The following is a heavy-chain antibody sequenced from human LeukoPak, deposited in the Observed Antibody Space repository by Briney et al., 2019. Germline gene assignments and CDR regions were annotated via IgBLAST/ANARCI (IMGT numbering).Heavy chain of an antibody. Sequence: PSETLSLTCTVSGGSISNYYWSWIRQAPRKGLEWVGSIYYSGSTNYNPSLKSRVTISVDTSKNQFSLKLSSVTAADTAVYYCARHDAGKWLPYFDYWGRGTLVTVSS. CDR2: IYYSGST. J-gene: IGHJ4*02. CDR3: ARHDAGKWLPYFDY. D-gene: IGHD6-19*01. CDR1: GGSISNYY. V-gene: IGHV4-59*08.